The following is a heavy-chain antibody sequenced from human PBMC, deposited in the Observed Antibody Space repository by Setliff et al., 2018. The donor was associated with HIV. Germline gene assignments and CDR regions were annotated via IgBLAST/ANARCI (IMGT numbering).Heavy chain of an antibody. CDR1: GYTFIHYD. J-gene: IGHJ5*02. D-gene: IGHD4-17*01. V-gene: IGHV1-2*02. CDR3: ARDGDYGEYGA. CDR2: INVNNGNT. Sequence: ASVKVSCKASGYTFIHYDVSWVRRAPGQGLEWMGWINVNNGNTNYAQKFQGRVTMTRDTSISTAYMELSRLRSDDTAVYYCARDGDYGEYGAWGQ.